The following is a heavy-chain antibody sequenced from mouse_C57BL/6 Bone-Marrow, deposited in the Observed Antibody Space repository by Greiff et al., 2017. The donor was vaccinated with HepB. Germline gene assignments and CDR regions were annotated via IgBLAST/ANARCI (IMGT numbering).Heavy chain of an antibody. V-gene: IGHV2-6-1*01. D-gene: IGHD3-3*01. CDR1: GFSLTSYG. CDR2: IWSDGST. Sequence: VKLQESGPGLVAPSQSLSITCTVSGFSLTSYGVHWVRQPPGKGLEWLVVIWSDGSTTYNSALKSRLSISKDNSKSQVFLKMNSLQTDDTAMYYCARHGLGQGYFDYWGQGTTLTVSS. CDR3: ARHGLGQGYFDY. J-gene: IGHJ2*01.